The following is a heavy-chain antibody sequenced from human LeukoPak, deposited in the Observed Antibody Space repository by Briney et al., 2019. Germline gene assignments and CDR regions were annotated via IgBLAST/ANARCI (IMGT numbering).Heavy chain of an antibody. V-gene: IGHV3-7*01. CDR2: IKQDGSEE. CDR3: ARDPIRGPYPLRLRAFDI. Sequence: GGSLRLSCAASGFTFSSYWMSWVRQAPGKGLEWVSNIKQDGSEEYYVDSVKGRFTISRDNAKNSLYLQMNSLRAEDTAVYYCARDPIRGPYPLRLRAFDIWGQGTMVTVSS. CDR1: GFTFSSYW. J-gene: IGHJ3*02. D-gene: IGHD5-12*01.